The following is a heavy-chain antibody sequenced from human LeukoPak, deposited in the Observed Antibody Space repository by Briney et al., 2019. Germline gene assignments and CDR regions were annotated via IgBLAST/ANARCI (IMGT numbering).Heavy chain of an antibody. Sequence: KPSETLSLTCSVSGASISSSNYYWAWIRQPPGKGLEWIGEINHSGSTNSNPSLKSRVTISVDTSKNQFSLKLSSVTAADTAVYYCARQGSSGYYNRDAFDIWGQGTMVTVSS. CDR2: INHSGST. CDR3: ARQGSSGYYNRDAFDI. V-gene: IGHV4-39*01. D-gene: IGHD3-22*01. J-gene: IGHJ3*02. CDR1: GASISSSNYY.